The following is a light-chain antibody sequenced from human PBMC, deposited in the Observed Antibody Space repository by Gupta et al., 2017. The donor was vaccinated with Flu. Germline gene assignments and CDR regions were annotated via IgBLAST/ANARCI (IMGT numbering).Light chain of an antibody. Sequence: ASSLSASGGDRVPTSWRGGRGKSNYLAWYQQKPGQAPRLLMYGTSNRDTGIPDRFSGGGSGTEFTLTINRLEPEDSAMFYCHHDGNSPYAFGQGTKVEIK. J-gene: IGKJ2*01. CDR1: RGKSNY. V-gene: IGKV3-20*01. CDR2: GTS. CDR3: HHDGNSPYA.